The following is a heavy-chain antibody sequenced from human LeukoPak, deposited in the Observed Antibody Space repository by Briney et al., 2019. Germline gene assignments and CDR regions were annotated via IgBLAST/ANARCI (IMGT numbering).Heavy chain of an antibody. V-gene: IGHV4-39*01. CDR2: IYYSGST. CDR3: ARRPYSSSWYWGDDAFDI. J-gene: IGHJ3*02. CDR1: GGSISSSSHY. Sequence: VKPSETLSLTCTVSGGSISSSSHYWGWIRQPPGKGLEWIGSIYYSGSTYYNPSLKSRVTISVDTSKNQFSLKLSSVTAADTAVYYCARRPYSSSWYWGDDAFDIWGQGTMVTVSS. D-gene: IGHD6-13*01.